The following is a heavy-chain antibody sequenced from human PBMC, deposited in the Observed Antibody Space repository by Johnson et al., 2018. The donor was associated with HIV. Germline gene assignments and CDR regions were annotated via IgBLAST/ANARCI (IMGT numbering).Heavy chain of an antibody. D-gene: IGHD2-15*01. J-gene: IGHJ3*02. CDR1: GFTFSRFA. CDR2: ISYDGSNK. Sequence: QVQLVESGGGLVQPERSLRLSCATSGFTFSRFAMHWVRQAPGKGLEWVAVISYDGSNKYYADSVKGRFTISRDNSKNTVYLHMNSLRAEDTAVYYCARDQFHKGGGSLVDGFDIWGQGTMVTVSS. V-gene: IGHV3-30-3*01. CDR3: ARDQFHKGGGSLVDGFDI.